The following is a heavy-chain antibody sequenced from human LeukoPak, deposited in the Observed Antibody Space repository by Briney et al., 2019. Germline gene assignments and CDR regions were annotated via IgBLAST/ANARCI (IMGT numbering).Heavy chain of an antibody. V-gene: IGHV3-21*01. CDR3: ARMGGSLSHGAFDI. J-gene: IGHJ3*02. CDR2: ITFGGSFI. CDR1: GFTFSFHS. D-gene: IGHD2-15*01. Sequence: GGSLRLSCAASGFTFSFHSMHWVRQAPGKGLEWVSSITFGGSFIYYADSVKGRFTISRDNAKNSLYLQMNSLRAEDTAVYYCARMGGSLSHGAFDIWGQGTMVTVSS.